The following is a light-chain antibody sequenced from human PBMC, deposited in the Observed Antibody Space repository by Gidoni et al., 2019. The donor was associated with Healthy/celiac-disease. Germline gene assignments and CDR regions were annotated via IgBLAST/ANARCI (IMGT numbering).Light chain of an antibody. CDR2: EVS. CDR1: RSDVGGYNY. V-gene: IGLV2-14*01. J-gene: IGLJ3*02. CDR3: SSYTSSSTPV. Sequence: QSALTQPASVSGSPGQSITISCTGTRSDVGGYNYVSWYQQHPGKAPKLMIYEVSNRPSGVSNRFSGSKSGNTGSLTISGLQAEDEADYYCSSYTSSSTPVFGGGTKLTVL.